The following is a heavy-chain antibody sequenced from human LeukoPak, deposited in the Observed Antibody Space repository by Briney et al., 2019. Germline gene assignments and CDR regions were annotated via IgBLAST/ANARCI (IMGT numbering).Heavy chain of an antibody. D-gene: IGHD2/OR15-2a*01. V-gene: IGHV3-7*01. CDR3: SNGIYDRSY. CDR2: IKQDGSEE. CDR1: GFTFTTYW. Sequence: GGSLRLSCVASGFTFTTYWMAWARQAPGKGLEWVANIKQDGSEEYYADSVRGRFTISRDNAKNSLYLLMNSLRAEDTAVYYCSNGIYDRSYWGQGTLVTVSS. J-gene: IGHJ4*02.